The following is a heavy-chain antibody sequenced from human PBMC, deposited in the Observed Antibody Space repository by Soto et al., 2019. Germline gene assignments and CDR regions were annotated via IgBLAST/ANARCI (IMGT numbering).Heavy chain of an antibody. CDR2: IWYDGSNK. D-gene: IGHD3-10*01. V-gene: IGHV3-33*01. Sequence: GGSLRLSCAASGFTFSSYGMHWVRQAPGKGLEWVAVIWYDGSNKYYADSVKGRSTISRDNSKNTLYLQMNSLRAEDTAVYYCARDNPPYGSGDSMDVWGQGTTVTVSS. CDR1: GFTFSSYG. CDR3: ARDNPPYGSGDSMDV. J-gene: IGHJ6*02.